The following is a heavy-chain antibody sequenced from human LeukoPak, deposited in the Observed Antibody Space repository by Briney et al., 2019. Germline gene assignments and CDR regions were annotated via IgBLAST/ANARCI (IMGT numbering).Heavy chain of an antibody. CDR2: ISSSGSTI. V-gene: IGHV3-48*03. D-gene: IGHD3-3*01. Sequence: PGGSLRLSCAASGFTFSSYEMNWVRQAPGKGLEWVSYISSSGSTIYYADSVKGRFTISRDNAKNSLYLQMNSLRAEDTAVYYCARAWRFLEWLTKSGCYFDYWGQGTLVTVSS. J-gene: IGHJ4*02. CDR3: ARAWRFLEWLTKSGCYFDY. CDR1: GFTFSSYE.